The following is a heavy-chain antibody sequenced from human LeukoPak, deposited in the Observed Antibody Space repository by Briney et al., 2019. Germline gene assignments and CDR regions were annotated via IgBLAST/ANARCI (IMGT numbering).Heavy chain of an antibody. CDR2: LSANGGKT. J-gene: IGHJ4*02. V-gene: IGHV3-23*01. CDR1: GFIFGSYA. CDR3: AKGKDCANGVCRTFDY. Sequence: GGSLRLSCAASGFIFGSYAMNWVRQPPGKGLEWVSILSANGGKTFYADPVKGRFTISRDNSKNTLYLQMNSLRAEDTAVYYCAKGKDCANGVCRTFDYWGQGTLVAVSS. D-gene: IGHD2-8*01.